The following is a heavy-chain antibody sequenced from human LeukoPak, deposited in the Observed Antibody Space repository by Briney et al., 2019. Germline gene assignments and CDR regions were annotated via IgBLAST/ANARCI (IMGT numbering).Heavy chain of an antibody. CDR3: ARGPPYYYDSSGYYYSTGDY. D-gene: IGHD3-22*01. CDR1: GYTFTSYA. V-gene: IGHV7-4-1*02. Sequence: VASVNVSCKASGYTFTSYAMNWVRQAPGQGLEWMGWINTNTGNPTYAQGFTGRFVFSLDTSVSTAYLQISSLKAEDTAVYYCARGPPYYYDSSGYYYSTGDYWGQGTLVTVSS. J-gene: IGHJ4*02. CDR2: INTNTGNP.